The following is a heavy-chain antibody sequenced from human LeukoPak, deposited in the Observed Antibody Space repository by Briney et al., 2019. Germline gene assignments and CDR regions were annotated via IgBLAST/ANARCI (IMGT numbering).Heavy chain of an antibody. Sequence: PGRSLRLSCAASGFTFSSYGMHWVRQAPGKGLEWVAVISYDGSNKYYADSVKGRFTISRDNSKNTLYLQMNSLRAEDTAVYYCASDASGWCDYWGQGTLVTVSS. CDR1: GFTFSSYG. CDR3: ASDASGWCDY. CDR2: ISYDGSNK. J-gene: IGHJ4*02. D-gene: IGHD6-19*01. V-gene: IGHV3-30*03.